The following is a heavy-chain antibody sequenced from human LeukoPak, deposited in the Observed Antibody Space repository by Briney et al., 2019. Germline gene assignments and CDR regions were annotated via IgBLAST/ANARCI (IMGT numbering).Heavy chain of an antibody. D-gene: IGHD5-18*01. V-gene: IGHV1-46*01. CDR2: INPSGGST. Sequence: GASVKVSCKASGYTFTTYYMHWVRQAHGLGLEWMGIINPSGGSTSYAQKFQGRVTMTRDTSTSTVYMELSSLRSEDSAVYYCARESYGRQRQYYFDYWGHGTLVTVSS. CDR3: ARESYGRQRQYYFDY. J-gene: IGHJ4*01. CDR1: GYTFTTYY.